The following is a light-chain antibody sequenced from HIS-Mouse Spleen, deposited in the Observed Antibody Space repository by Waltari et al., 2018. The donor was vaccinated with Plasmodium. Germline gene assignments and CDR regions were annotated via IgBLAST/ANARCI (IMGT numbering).Light chain of an antibody. Sequence: EIVLTQSPGTLSLSPGESATLSCRASQSVSSCYLAWYQQKPGQAPRLLIYGASSRATGIPDRVSGSGSGTDFTLTISRLEPEDFAVYYCQQYGSSPTWTFGQGTKVEIK. V-gene: IGKV3-20*01. J-gene: IGKJ1*01. CDR3: QQYGSSPTWT. CDR1: QSVSSCY. CDR2: GAS.